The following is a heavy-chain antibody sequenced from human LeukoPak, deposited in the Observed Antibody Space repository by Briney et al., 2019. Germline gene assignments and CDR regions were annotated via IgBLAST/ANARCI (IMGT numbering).Heavy chain of an antibody. CDR1: GFTFSTYA. J-gene: IGHJ2*01. Sequence: GGSEGLFCAASGFTFSTYAMSWVRQAPGKGLEWVSTVTGSGDITFYPDPVKGRCTISRDNSKNTLYLQMNSLRAEDTALYYCAKHQGSSRSNWCFDLWGRGAIVSAPS. D-gene: IGHD3-22*01. CDR2: VTGSGDIT. V-gene: IGHV3-23*01. CDR3: AKHQGSSRSNWCFDL.